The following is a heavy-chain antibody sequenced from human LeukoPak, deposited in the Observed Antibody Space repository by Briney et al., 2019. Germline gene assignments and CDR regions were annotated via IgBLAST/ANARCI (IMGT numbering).Heavy chain of an antibody. D-gene: IGHD3-22*01. V-gene: IGHV4-38-2*02. Sequence: SETLSLTCTVSSYSISSGYYWAWIRQPPGKGLEWIGSIYHSGSTYYSPSLKSRVTISVDTSKNQFSLRLSSVTAADTALYYCARSNYDASGYWSFDHWGQGTLVTVSS. CDR1: SYSISSGYY. CDR2: IYHSGST. CDR3: ARSNYDASGYWSFDH. J-gene: IGHJ4*02.